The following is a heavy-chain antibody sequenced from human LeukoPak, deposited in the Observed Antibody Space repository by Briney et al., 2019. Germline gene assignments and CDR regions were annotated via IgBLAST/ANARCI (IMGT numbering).Heavy chain of an antibody. D-gene: IGHD4-17*01. J-gene: IGHJ6*02. CDR3: ARDQVISPREGRYGDYAYYYGMDV. V-gene: IGHV1-2*04. Sequence: ASVKVSCKASGYTFTGYYKHWVRQAPGQGLEWTGWINPNSGGTNYAQKFQGWVTMTRDTSISTAYMELSRLRSDDTAVYYCARDQVISPREGRYGDYAYYYGMDVWGQGTTVTVSS. CDR2: INPNSGGT. CDR1: GYTFTGYY.